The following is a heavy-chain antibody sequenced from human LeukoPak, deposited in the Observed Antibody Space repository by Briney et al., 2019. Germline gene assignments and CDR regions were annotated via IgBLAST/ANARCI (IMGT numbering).Heavy chain of an antibody. CDR3: ARVYSYGSLDAFDI. V-gene: IGHV1-8*01. CDR2: MNPNSGNT. CDR1: GYTFTSYD. J-gene: IGHJ3*02. D-gene: IGHD5-18*01. Sequence: ASVKVSCKASGYTFTSYDINWVRQATGQGLEWMGWMNPNSGNTGYAQKFQGRVTMTRNTSISTAYMELSGLRSEDTAVYYCARVYSYGSLDAFDIWGQGTMVTVSS.